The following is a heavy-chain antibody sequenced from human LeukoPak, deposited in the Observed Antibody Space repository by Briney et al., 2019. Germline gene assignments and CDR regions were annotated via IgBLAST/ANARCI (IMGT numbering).Heavy chain of an antibody. CDR2: ISYDGSNK. V-gene: IGHV3-30-3*01. CDR3: ARDRATYYYDSSGLGLGY. Sequence: WIRQPPGKGLEWVAVISYDGSNKYYADSVKGRFTISRDNSKNTLYLQMNSLRAEDTAVYYCARDRATYYYDSSGLGLGYWGQGTLVTVSS. J-gene: IGHJ4*02. D-gene: IGHD3-22*01.